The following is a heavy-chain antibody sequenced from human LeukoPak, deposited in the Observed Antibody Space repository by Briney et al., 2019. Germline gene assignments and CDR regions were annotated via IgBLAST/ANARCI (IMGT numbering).Heavy chain of an antibody. CDR3: TTNPNKYSRDY. CDR1: GFTFSNAW. Sequence: GGSLRRSCAASGFTFSNAWTGWVRQAPGKGLEWVGRIKSKTDGGTTDYAAPVKGRFTISRDESKNTLYLQMNSLKTEDTAVYYCTTNPNKYSRDYWGQGTLVTVSS. CDR2: IKSKTDGGTT. V-gene: IGHV3-15*01. D-gene: IGHD6-6*01. J-gene: IGHJ4*02.